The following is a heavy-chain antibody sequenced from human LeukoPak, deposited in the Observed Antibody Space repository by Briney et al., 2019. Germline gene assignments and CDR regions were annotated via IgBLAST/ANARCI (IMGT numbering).Heavy chain of an antibody. Sequence: GGSLRLSCAASGFTFSSYAMSWVRRAPGKGLAWVSTFSGGGDSTDYADSVKGRFTISRDNSKNTLSLQMNSLRAEDTAVYYCAKEGLGAAAGTFDYWGQGTLVTVSS. CDR2: FSGGGDST. J-gene: IGHJ4*02. V-gene: IGHV3-23*01. D-gene: IGHD6-13*01. CDR3: AKEGLGAAAGTFDY. CDR1: GFTFSSYA.